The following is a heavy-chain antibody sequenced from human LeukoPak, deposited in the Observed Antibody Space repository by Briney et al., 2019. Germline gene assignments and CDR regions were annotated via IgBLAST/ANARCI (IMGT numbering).Heavy chain of an antibody. CDR2: ISGSGGST. V-gene: IGHV3-23*01. CDR1: GFTFSSYA. CDR3: AKGSGSSGVYYYYYYMDV. J-gene: IGHJ6*03. Sequence: GGSLRLSCAASGFTFSSYAMSWVRQAPGKGLEWVSAISGSGGSTYYADSVKGRFTTSRDNSKNTLYLQINSLRAEDTAVYYCAKGSGSSGVYYYYYYMDVWGKGTTVTVSS. D-gene: IGHD3-22*01.